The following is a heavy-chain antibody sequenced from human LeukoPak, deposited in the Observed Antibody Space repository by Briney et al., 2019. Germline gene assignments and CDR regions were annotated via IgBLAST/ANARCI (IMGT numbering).Heavy chain of an antibody. CDR1: GDSVSSYTAA. V-gene: IGHV6-1*01. D-gene: IGHD2-15*01. Sequence: SQTLSLTCAISGDSVSSYTAAWNWIRQSPSRGLEWLGRTFYRSKWYHYYAVSVKSRITINPDTSKNQFSLQLNSVTPEDTAVYYCARDGWPAFDYWGQGTLVTVSS. CDR3: ARDGWPAFDY. CDR2: TFYRSKWYH. J-gene: IGHJ4*02.